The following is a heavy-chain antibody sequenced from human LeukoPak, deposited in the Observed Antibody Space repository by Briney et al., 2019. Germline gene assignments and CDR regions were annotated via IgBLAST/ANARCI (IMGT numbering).Heavy chain of an antibody. CDR2: IYYSGST. CDR1: GGSISSSSYY. CDR3: ARVRPYGDDAFDI. J-gene: IGHJ3*02. D-gene: IGHD3-10*01. V-gene: IGHV4-39*07. Sequence: PSETLSLTCTVSGGSISSSSYYWGWIRQPPGKGLEWIGSIYYSGSTYYNPSLKSRVTISVDTSKNQFSLKLSSVTAADTAVYYCARVRPYGDDAFDIWGQGTMVTVSS.